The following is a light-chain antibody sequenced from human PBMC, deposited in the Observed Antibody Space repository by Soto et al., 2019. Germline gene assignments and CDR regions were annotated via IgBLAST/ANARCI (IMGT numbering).Light chain of an antibody. CDR2: EVS. Sequence: QSALTQPASVSGSPGQSITISCTGTSSDVGGYNYVSWYQHHPGKAPKLKIYEVSNRPSGVSNRFSGSKSGNTASLTISGLRAEDEADYYCTSYTSSSTLVLGGGTKLTVL. J-gene: IGLJ3*02. V-gene: IGLV2-14*01. CDR3: TSYTSSSTLV. CDR1: SSDVGGYNY.